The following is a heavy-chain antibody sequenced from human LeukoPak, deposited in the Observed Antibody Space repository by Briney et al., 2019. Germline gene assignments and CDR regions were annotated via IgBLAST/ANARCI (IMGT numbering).Heavy chain of an antibody. V-gene: IGHV1-69*05. CDR3: ARDVHGDYGSGWFDP. CDR1: GGTFNNSA. CDR2: VMPLFGTA. D-gene: IGHD4-17*01. Sequence: SVKVSCKTSGGTFNNSAISWVRQAPGHGLEWLGGVMPLFGTAGYAQKFQGRVTITKDESTRTVYLELTSLTSDDTAVYYCARDVHGDYGSGWFDPWGQGTLVSVSS. J-gene: IGHJ5*02.